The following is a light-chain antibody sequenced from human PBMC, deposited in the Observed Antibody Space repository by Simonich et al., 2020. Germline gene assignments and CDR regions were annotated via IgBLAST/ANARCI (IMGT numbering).Light chain of an antibody. Sequence: EIVLTQSPGTLSFSPGERATLSCRASQSVSSSYLAWYQQKPGQAPRHLIYGASSSATGIPDRFSGSGSGTDFTLTISRLEPEDFAVYYCQQYGSSPPYTFGQGTKLEIK. J-gene: IGKJ2*01. CDR1: QSVSSSY. CDR3: QQYGSSPPYT. V-gene: IGKV3-20*01. CDR2: GAS.